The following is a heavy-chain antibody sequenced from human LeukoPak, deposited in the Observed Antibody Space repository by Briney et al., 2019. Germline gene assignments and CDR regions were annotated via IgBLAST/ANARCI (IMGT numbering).Heavy chain of an antibody. D-gene: IGHD1-26*01. CDR2: IYYTGST. CDR1: GGSISSYY. CDR3: ARRCSGTYGHWLDR. V-gene: IGHV4-59*08. J-gene: IGHJ5*02. Sequence: SETLALTCTVSGGSISSYYWSWIRQPPGKGLEWIASIYYTGSTNYCPSRKSRVTVSVDPSKIQYSLRLSSVTAADTAVYFCARRCSGTYGHWLDRWGQGTLVTVYS.